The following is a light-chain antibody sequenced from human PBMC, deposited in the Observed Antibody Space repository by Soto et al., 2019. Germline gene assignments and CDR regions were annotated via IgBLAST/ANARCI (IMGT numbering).Light chain of an antibody. Sequence: QSALTQPASVSGSPGQSITISCTGTSSDVGDYNYVSWYQQHPGKAPKLIIYEVSNRPSGVSNRFSGSKSGNTASLTISGLQAEDEADYYCNSYTSKSTGVFGTGTKLTVL. V-gene: IGLV2-14*01. CDR3: NSYTSKSTGV. J-gene: IGLJ1*01. CDR2: EVS. CDR1: SSDVGDYNY.